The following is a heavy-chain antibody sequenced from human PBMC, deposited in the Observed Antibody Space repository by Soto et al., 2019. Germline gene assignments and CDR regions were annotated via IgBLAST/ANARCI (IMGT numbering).Heavy chain of an antibody. Sequence: QVQLQESGPRLVKPSQTLSLTCTVSGDSIGSGDYYWTWIRQPPGKGLEWIGYISDIGTTFYNPSSASRVHMSVDRSKNQSSRRVSSVPAADTAVYYCARGSTFYGFVTWGHGTLITVSS. CDR2: ISDIGTT. J-gene: IGHJ5*01. V-gene: IGHV4-30-4*01. CDR3: ARGSTFYGFVT. CDR1: GDSIGSGDYY. D-gene: IGHD3-10*01.